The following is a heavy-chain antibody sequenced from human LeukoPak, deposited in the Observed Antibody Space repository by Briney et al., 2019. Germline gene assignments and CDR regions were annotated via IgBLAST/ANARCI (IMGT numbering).Heavy chain of an antibody. CDR3: ATLSYCSSTSCSPY. CDR2: FDPEDGET. J-gene: IGHJ4*02. Sequence: GASVKVSCKVSGYTLTELSMHWVRQAPGKGPEWMGGFDPEDGETIYAQKFQGRVTMTEDTSTDTAYMELSSLRSEDTAVYYCATLSYCSSTSCSPYWGQGTLVTVSS. V-gene: IGHV1-24*01. CDR1: GYTLTELS. D-gene: IGHD2-2*01.